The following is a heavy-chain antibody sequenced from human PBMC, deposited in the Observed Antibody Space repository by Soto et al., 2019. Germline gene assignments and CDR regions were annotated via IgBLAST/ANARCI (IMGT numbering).Heavy chain of an antibody. CDR2: IRSKAYGGTT. V-gene: IGHV3-49*03. Sequence: GSLRLSCTASGFTFGDYAMSWFRQAPGKGLEWVGFIRSKAYGGTTEYAASVKGRFTISRDDSKSIAYLQMNSLKTEDTAVYYCTRTYCSSTSCYSGPDAFDIWGQGTMVTVSS. CDR3: TRTYCSSTSCYSGPDAFDI. CDR1: GFTFGDYA. D-gene: IGHD2-2*01. J-gene: IGHJ3*02.